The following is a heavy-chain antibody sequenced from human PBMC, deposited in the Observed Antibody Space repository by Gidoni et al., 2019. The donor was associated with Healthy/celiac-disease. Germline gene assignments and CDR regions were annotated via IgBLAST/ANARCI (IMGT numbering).Heavy chain of an antibody. CDR2: ISWNSGSI. CDR3: AKDIPPREQQLVYNWFDP. J-gene: IGHJ5*02. D-gene: IGHD6-13*01. Sequence: EVQLVESGGGLVQPGRSLRLSCAASGFTFEDYAMHWVRQAPGKGLEWVSGISWNSGSIGYADSVKGRFTISRDNAKNSLYLQMNSLRAEDTALYYCAKDIPPREQQLVYNWFDPWGQGTLVTVSS. CDR1: GFTFEDYA. V-gene: IGHV3-9*01.